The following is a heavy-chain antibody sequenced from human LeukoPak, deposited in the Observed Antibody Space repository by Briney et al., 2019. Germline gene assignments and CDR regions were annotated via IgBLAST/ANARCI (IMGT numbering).Heavy chain of an antibody. CDR3: ARVRYHSDISGQNYGYFEY. Sequence: SETLSLTCTVSGGSISSYYWSWIRQPPGKGLEWIGYIYYSGSTNYNPSLKSRVTISVDTSKNQFSLKLSSVTAADTAVYYCARVRYHSDISGQNYGYFEYWGQGTLVTVSS. J-gene: IGHJ4*02. V-gene: IGHV4-59*01. CDR2: IYYSGST. D-gene: IGHD3-22*01. CDR1: GGSISSYY.